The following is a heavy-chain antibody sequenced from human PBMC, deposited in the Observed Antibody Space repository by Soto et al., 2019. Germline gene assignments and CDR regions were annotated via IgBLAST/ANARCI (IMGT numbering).Heavy chain of an antibody. V-gene: IGHV3-74*01. CDR3: AIEDKRNDDPLDY. D-gene: IGHD1-1*01. J-gene: IGHJ4*02. Sequence: EVQLVESGGGLVQPGGSLRLSCEASGFTFNSYWMHWVPQAPGKGLVWVSRISSDGSTTSYADSVKGLFTISRDNAKNTQYLQMNSLRAEDTAVYCCAIEDKRNDDPLDYWGQGTLVTVSS. CDR2: ISSDGSTT. CDR1: GFTFNSYW.